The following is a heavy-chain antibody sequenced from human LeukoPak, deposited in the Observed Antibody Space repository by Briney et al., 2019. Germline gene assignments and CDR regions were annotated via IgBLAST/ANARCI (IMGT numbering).Heavy chain of an antibody. D-gene: IGHD3-3*01. J-gene: IGHJ4*02. CDR2: ISSSSSYI. V-gene: IGHV3-21*01. CDR3: ARDMSTRYYDFWSGNKNYFDY. Sequence: GGSLRLSCAASGFTFSSYSMNWVRQAPGKGLEWVSSISSSSSYIYYADSVKGRFTISRDNAKNSLYLQMNSLRAEDTAVYYCARDMSTRYYDFWSGNKNYFDYCGQGTLVTVSS. CDR1: GFTFSSYS.